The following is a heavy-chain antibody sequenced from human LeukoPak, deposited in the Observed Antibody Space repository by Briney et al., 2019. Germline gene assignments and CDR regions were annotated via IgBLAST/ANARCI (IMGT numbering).Heavy chain of an antibody. V-gene: IGHV2-5*02. CDR2: IYWDDDK. J-gene: IGHJ4*02. CDR3: AHKPDYYHSRGYYRKSNYYFEY. D-gene: IGHD3-22*01. CDR1: GFSLTTSGVC. Sequence: KESGPTLVKPTQTLTLTCTFSGFSLTTSGVCVGWIRQPPGKALEWLAVIYWDDDKRYSPSLKSRLTITKDTSKNQVVLTMTNVDPVDTATYYCAHKPDYYHSRGYYRKSNYYFEYWGQGTLVTVSS.